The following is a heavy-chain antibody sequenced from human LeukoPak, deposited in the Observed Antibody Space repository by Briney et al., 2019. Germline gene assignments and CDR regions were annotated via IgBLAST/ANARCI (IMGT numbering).Heavy chain of an antibody. Sequence: PGGSLRLSCAASGFTFSSYAMSWVRQAPGKGLEWVSAISGSGGSTYYADSVKGRFTISRDNSKNTLYLQMNSLRAEDTAVYYCAKARRTYYYDSSGYPVDYWGQGTLVTVSS. CDR2: ISGSGGST. CDR3: AKARRTYYYDSSGYPVDY. J-gene: IGHJ4*02. V-gene: IGHV3-23*01. D-gene: IGHD3-22*01. CDR1: GFTFSSYA.